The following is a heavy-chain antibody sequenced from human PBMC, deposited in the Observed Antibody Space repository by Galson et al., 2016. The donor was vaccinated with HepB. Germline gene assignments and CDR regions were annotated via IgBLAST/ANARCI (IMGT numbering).Heavy chain of an antibody. D-gene: IGHD3-10*01. CDR3: AKGADYSGHYWYFDL. CDR1: GYTFTAYY. J-gene: IGHJ2*01. V-gene: IGHV1-69*13. CDR2: IIPIFGTA. Sequence: SVKVSCKASGYTFTAYYIHWVRQAPGQGLEWMGGIIPIFGTANYAQKFQGRVTITADESTSTAYMELSSLRSEDTAVYYCAKGADYSGHYWYFDLWGRGTLVTVSS.